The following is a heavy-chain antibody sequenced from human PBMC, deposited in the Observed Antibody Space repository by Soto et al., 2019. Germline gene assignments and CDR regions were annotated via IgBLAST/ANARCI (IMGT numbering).Heavy chain of an antibody. Sequence: GGSLRLSCAASGFTFDDYAMHWVRQAPGKGLEWVSGISWNSGSIGYADSVKGRFTISRDNAKNSLYLQMNSLRAEDTALYYWAKDISLADFWSGHPSAFDPWGQGTLVTVSS. J-gene: IGHJ5*02. D-gene: IGHD3-3*01. CDR3: AKDISLADFWSGHPSAFDP. CDR1: GFTFDDYA. V-gene: IGHV3-9*01. CDR2: ISWNSGSI.